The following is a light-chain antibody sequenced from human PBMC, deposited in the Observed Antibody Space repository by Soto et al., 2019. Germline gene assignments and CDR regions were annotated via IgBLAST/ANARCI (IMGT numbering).Light chain of an antibody. CDR2: SNN. CDR3: AAWDDSLNGVV. V-gene: IGLV1-44*01. CDR1: SSNIGSNT. J-gene: IGLJ2*01. Sequence: QSALTQPPSASGTPGQRVTISCSGSSSNIGSNTVNWYQQLPGTAPKRLIYSNNQRPSGVPDRFSGSKSGTSASLAISGLQSEDEADYYCAAWDDSLNGVVFGGGTKVTVL.